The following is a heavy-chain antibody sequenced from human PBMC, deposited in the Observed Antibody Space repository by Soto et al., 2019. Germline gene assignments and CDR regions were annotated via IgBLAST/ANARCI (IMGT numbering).Heavy chain of an antibody. J-gene: IGHJ4*02. CDR3: ARGVYPFWSGHPKGLDY. CDR1: GFTFSGST. CDR2: IGSKANNYAA. V-gene: IGHV3-73*01. D-gene: IGHD3-3*01. Sequence: PGGSLRLSCAASGFTFSGSTLHWVRQASGKGLEWVGRIGSKANNYAAAYAVSLKGRFTISRDDSRNTAYLQMSSLKTGDTAVYYCARGVYPFWSGHPKGLDYWGQGTVVTVSS.